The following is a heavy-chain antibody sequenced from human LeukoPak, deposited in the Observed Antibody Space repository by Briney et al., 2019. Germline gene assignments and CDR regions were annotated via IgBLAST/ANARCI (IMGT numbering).Heavy chain of an antibody. D-gene: IGHD3-3*01. Sequence: ASVKVSCKASGYTFTSYDINWVRQATGQGLEWMGGIIPIFGTANYAQKFQGRVTITTDESTSTAYMELSSLRSEDTAVYYCARDGWSGYYYMDVWGKGTTVTVSS. J-gene: IGHJ6*03. CDR3: ARDGWSGYYYMDV. V-gene: IGHV1-69*05. CDR1: GYTFTSYD. CDR2: IIPIFGTA.